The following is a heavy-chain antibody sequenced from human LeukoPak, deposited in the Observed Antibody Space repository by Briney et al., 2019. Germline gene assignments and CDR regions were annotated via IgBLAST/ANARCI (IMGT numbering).Heavy chain of an antibody. D-gene: IGHD7-27*01. CDR2: IYYSGST. Sequence: PSQTLSLTCTVSGGSISSYYWNWIRQPPGKGLEWIGYIYYSGSTNYNPSLKSRVTISVDTSKDHFSLKLSSVTAADTAVYYCARLGKAFDYWGQGTLVTVSS. J-gene: IGHJ4*02. CDR1: GGSISSYY. CDR3: ARLGKAFDY. V-gene: IGHV4-59*08.